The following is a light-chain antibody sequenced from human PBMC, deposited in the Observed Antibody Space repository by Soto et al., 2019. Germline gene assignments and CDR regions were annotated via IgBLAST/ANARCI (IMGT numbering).Light chain of an antibody. CDR2: GAS. J-gene: IGKJ1*01. V-gene: IGKV3-15*01. CDR3: QLYSNLPQT. CDR1: QTVSSG. Sequence: EIVLTLSPGTLSVSPGEGATVSCRASQTVSSGFLAWYQQKPGQAPRLLIYGASTRATGIPARFSGSGSGTEFTLSISSLQSEDSAVYYCQLYSNLPQTFGQGGKVDIK.